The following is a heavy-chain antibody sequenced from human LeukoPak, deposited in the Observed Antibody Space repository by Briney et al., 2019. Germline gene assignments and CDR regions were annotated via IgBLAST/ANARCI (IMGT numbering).Heavy chain of an antibody. CDR3: ARHEACSGGSCYSEHYYYGMDV. V-gene: IGHV5-51*01. Sequence: GESLKISCKGSGDSFTSYWIGWVRQMPGKGLEWMGIIYPGDSDTRYSPSFQGQVTISADKSISTAYLQWSSLKASDTAMYYCARHEACSGGSCYSEHYYYGMDVWGKGTTVTVSS. CDR1: GDSFTSYW. CDR2: IYPGDSDT. J-gene: IGHJ6*04. D-gene: IGHD2-15*01.